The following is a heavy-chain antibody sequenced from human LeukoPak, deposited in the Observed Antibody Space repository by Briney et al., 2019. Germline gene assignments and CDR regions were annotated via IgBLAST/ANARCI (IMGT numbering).Heavy chain of an antibody. D-gene: IGHD3-3*01. J-gene: IGHJ5*02. V-gene: IGHV3-30*03. Sequence: GGSLRLSCAASGFTFSSYGMHWVRQAPGKGLEWVAVISYDGSNKYYADSVKGRFTISRDNSKNTLYLQMNSLRAADTAVYYCARDPDAGITIFGVRFDPWGQGTLVTVSS. CDR1: GFTFSSYG. CDR3: ARDPDAGITIFGVRFDP. CDR2: ISYDGSNK.